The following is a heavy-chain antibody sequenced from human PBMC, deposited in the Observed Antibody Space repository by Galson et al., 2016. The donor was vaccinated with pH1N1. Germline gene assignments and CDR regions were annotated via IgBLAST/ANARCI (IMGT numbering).Heavy chain of an antibody. CDR1: GFTISSYS. CDR2: ISGSSDAT. CDR3: ARERDLGTSTPDDFDY. J-gene: IGHJ4*02. V-gene: IGHV3-23*01. Sequence: SLRLSCAASGFTISSYSMTWVRQAPGKGLEWVSIISGSSDATFYADSVRGRFTISRDNSKNTLYLQMNGLRGDDTAVYYCARERDLGTSTPDDFDYWGQGTLVTVSS.